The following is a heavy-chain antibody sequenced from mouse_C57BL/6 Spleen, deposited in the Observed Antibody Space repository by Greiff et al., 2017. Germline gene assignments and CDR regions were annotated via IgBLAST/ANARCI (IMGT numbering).Heavy chain of an antibody. CDR3: ARREDDYGAWFAY. D-gene: IGHD2-4*01. CDR2: IYPRSGNT. V-gene: IGHV1-81*01. CDR1: GYTFTSYG. Sequence: VQLQQSGAELARPGASVKLSCKASGYTFTSYGLSWVKQRTGQGLEWIGEIYPRSGNTYYNEKFKGKATLTADKSSSTAYMELRSLTSEDSAVYFCARREDDYGAWFAYWGQGTLVTVSA. J-gene: IGHJ3*01.